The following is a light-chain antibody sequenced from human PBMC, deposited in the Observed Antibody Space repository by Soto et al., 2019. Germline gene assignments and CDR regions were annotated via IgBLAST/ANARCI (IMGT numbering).Light chain of an antibody. V-gene: IGLV2-8*01. Sequence: QSALTQPPSASGSPGQSVTISCTGTSSDVGAYKYVSWYQQHPGKAPKLMISEVSKRPSGVPDRFSGSKSGNTASLTVSVLQAEDEADYFCTSYAGSNKGVIFGGGTKLTVL. CDR2: EVS. CDR3: TSYAGSNKGVI. CDR1: SSDVGAYKY. J-gene: IGLJ2*01.